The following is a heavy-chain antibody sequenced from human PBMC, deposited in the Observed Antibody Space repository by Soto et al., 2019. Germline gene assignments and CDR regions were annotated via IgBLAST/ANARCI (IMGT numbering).Heavy chain of an antibody. CDR1: GFTFSSYS. Sequence: GGSLRLSCAASGFTFSSYSMNWVRQAPGKGLEWVSSISSSSSYIYYADSVKGRFTISRDNAKNSLYLQMNSLRAEDTAVYYCARDYDYYGSGSYSRVFDYWGQGTLVPVSS. D-gene: IGHD3-10*01. J-gene: IGHJ4*02. CDR3: ARDYDYYGSGSYSRVFDY. V-gene: IGHV3-21*01. CDR2: ISSSSSYI.